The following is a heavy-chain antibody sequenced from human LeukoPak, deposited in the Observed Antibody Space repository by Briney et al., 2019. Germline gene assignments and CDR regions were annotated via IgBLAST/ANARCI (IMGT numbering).Heavy chain of an antibody. D-gene: IGHD1-26*01. CDR3: ARRFRRGGSYRWFDP. V-gene: IGHV4-38-2*02. J-gene: IGHJ5*02. Sequence: SETLSLTCTVSGYSISSGYYWGWIRPPPGKGLEWIGSIYHSGSTNYNPSLKSRVTISVDTSKNQFSLKLSSVTAADTAVYYCARRFRRGGSYRWFDPWGQGTLVTVSS. CDR1: GYSISSGYY. CDR2: IYHSGST.